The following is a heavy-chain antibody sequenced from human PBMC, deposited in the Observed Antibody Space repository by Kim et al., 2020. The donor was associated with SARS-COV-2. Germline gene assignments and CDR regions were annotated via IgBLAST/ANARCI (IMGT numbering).Heavy chain of an antibody. CDR3: ARLGGREWYDYGMDV. D-gene: IGHD3-3*01. V-gene: IGHV4-39*01. Sequence: SETLSLTCTVSGGSISSSSYYWGWIRQPPGKGLEWIGSIYYSGSTYYNPSLKSQVTISVDTSKNQFSLKLSSVTAADTAVYYCARLGGREWYDYGMDVWGQGTTVTVSS. CDR2: IYYSGST. J-gene: IGHJ6*02. CDR1: GGSISSSSYY.